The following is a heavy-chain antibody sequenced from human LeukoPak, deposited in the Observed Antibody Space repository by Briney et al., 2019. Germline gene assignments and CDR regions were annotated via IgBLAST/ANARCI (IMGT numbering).Heavy chain of an antibody. J-gene: IGHJ6*03. V-gene: IGHV1-69*13. Sequence: GASVKVSCKASGGTFSSYAISWVRQAPGQGLEWMGGIIPIFGSANYAQNFQGRVTITADESTSTAYMELSSLRSEDTAVYYCARCSGGRGILSSLKYYYYYMDVWGKGTTVTVSS. CDR2: IIPIFGSA. CDR1: GGTFSSYA. D-gene: IGHD2-15*01. CDR3: ARCSGGRGILSSLKYYYYYMDV.